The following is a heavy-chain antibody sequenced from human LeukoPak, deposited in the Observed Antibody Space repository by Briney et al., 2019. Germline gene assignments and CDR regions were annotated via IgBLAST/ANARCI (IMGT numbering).Heavy chain of an antibody. J-gene: IGHJ5*02. CDR1: GFTFTSSA. CDR2: IVVGSGNT. CDR3: ARDSSGWYRWFDT. D-gene: IGHD6-19*01. V-gene: IGHV1-58*02. Sequence: EASVKVSCKASGFTFTSSAMQWVRQARGQRLEWIGWIVVGSGNTNYAQKFKERVTITRDMSTSTAYMELSSLRSEDTAVYYCARDSSGWYRWFDTWGQGTLVTVSS.